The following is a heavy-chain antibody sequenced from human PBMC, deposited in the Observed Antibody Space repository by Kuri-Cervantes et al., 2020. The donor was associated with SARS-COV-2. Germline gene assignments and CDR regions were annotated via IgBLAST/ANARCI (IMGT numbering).Heavy chain of an antibody. CDR3: ARHPSVVPAAPS. CDR2: IFYSGRPSGTT. V-gene: IGHV4-38-2*02. J-gene: IGHJ5*02. D-gene: IGHD2-15*01. CDR1: GYSISSGYY. Sequence: SETLSLTCTVSGYSISSGYYWDWIRQPPGKGLEWIRSIFYSGRPSGTTYYTPSLKSRVTISVDSSKNQFSLKLSSVTAADTAVYYCARHPSVVPAAPSWGQGALVTVSS.